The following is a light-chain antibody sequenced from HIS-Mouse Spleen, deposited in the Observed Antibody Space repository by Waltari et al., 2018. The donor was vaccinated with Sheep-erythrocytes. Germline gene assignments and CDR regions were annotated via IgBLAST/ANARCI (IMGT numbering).Light chain of an antibody. V-gene: IGLV2-11*01. Sequence: QSAPTQPRSVSGSPGQSVTISCTGTSSDVGGYNYVSWYQQHPGKAPKLLIYDVSKRPAGVPDRFSGSKSGNTASRTISGLQAEDEADYYCCSYAGSYTVVFGGGTKLTVL. CDR2: DVS. J-gene: IGLJ2*01. CDR1: SSDVGGYNY. CDR3: CSYAGSYTVV.